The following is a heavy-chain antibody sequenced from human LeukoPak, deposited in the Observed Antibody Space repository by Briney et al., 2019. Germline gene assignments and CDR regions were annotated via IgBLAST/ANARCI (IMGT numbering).Heavy chain of an antibody. V-gene: IGHV3-48*03. CDR3: AREADSGGYRLDY. J-gene: IGHJ4*02. CDR1: GLTFSSYE. CDR2: ISGGSRTL. Sequence: GGSLRLSCAGSGLTFSSYEMQWVRQAPGKGLEWVSYISGGSRTLYADSVKGRFTISRDNAKNSVYLQMDKLRAEDTAVYYCAREADSGGYRLDYWGQGVLVTLSS. D-gene: IGHD3-22*01.